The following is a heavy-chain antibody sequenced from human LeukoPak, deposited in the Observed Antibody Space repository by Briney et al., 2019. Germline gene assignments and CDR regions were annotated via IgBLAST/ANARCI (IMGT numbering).Heavy chain of an antibody. J-gene: IGHJ4*02. Sequence: GASVKVSCKASGYRFISHYSHWVRQAPGQGPEWLGWMHAGNGNTRYPEKFEGRVTMTRDTSSNTAYMDLSSLRSDDTAVYYCAREGSYCVGGDCYSFDFWGQGTLVTVSS. CDR1: GYRFISHY. CDR3: AREGSYCVGGDCYSFDF. D-gene: IGHD2-21*02. CDR2: MHAGNGNT. V-gene: IGHV1-2*02.